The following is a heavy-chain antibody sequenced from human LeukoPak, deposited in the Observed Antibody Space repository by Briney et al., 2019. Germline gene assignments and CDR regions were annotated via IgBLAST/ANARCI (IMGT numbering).Heavy chain of an antibody. J-gene: IGHJ4*02. CDR3: ARGSLAGYDY. D-gene: IGHD5-12*01. CDR1: GGSISSSSYY. Sequence: SETLSLTCTVSGGSISSSSYYWGWIRQPPGKGLEWIGSIYYSGSTYYNPSLKSRVTISVDTSKNQFSLKLSSVTAADTAVYYCARGSLAGYDYWGQGTLVTVSS. V-gene: IGHV4-39*07. CDR2: IYYSGST.